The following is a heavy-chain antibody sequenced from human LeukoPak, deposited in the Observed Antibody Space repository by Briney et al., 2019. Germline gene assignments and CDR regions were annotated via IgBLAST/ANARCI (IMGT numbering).Heavy chain of an antibody. D-gene: IGHD3-16*01. Sequence: SVKVSCKASGGTFSSYAISWVRQAPGQGLEWMGGIIPIFGTANYAQKFQGRVTITADESTSTAYMELSSLRSEDTAVYYCAKGVLTGPRSYYFYYGMDVWGQGTTVTVSS. CDR3: AKGVLTGPRSYYFYYGMDV. CDR1: GGTFSSYA. V-gene: IGHV1-69*13. CDR2: IIPIFGTA. J-gene: IGHJ6*02.